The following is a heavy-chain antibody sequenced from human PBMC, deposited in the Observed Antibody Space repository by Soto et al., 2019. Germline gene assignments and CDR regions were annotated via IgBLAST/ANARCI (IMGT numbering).Heavy chain of an antibody. V-gene: IGHV3-11*01. D-gene: IGHD2-8*01. CDR3: ARENGHPGHNYAMDV. Sequence: LRLSCAASGFSFSAYYMSWIRQAPGKGLEWVSYISFNGDVTRYSDSVEGRFTVSRDNAKKSLYLQMNSLRVEDTAVYYCARENGHPGHNYAMDVWGQGTTVTVSS. J-gene: IGHJ6*02. CDR2: ISFNGDVT. CDR1: GFSFSAYY.